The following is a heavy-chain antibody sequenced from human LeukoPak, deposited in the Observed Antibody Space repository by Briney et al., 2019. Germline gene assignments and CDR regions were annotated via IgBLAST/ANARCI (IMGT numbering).Heavy chain of an antibody. CDR3: AKDRGYSSSWYFFDS. V-gene: IGHV3-23*01. D-gene: IGHD6-13*01. CDR2: ISGSGGST. CDR1: GFTFSSYA. Sequence: GGSLRLSCAGSGFTFSSYAMSWVRQAPGKGLEWVSVISGSGGSTYYADSVKGRFTISRDNSKNTLYLQMNSLRAEDTAVYYCAKDRGYSSSWYFFDSWGQGTLVTVSS. J-gene: IGHJ4*02.